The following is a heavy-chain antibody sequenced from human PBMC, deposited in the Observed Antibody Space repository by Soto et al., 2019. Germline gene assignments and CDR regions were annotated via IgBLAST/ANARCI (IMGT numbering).Heavy chain of an antibody. Sequence: SVKVSCKASGGTFSSYAISWVRQAPGQGLEWMGGIIPIFGTANYAQKFQGRVTITADESTSTAYIKLSSLRSEDTAVYYCARDRGRIFGVVTSPYYYYGMDVWGQGTTVTVSS. D-gene: IGHD3-3*01. CDR1: GGTFSSYA. CDR2: IIPIFGTA. CDR3: ARDRGRIFGVVTSPYYYYGMDV. V-gene: IGHV1-69*13. J-gene: IGHJ6*02.